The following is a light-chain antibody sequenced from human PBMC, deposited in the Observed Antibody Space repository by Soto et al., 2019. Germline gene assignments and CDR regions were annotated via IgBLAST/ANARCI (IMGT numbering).Light chain of an antibody. CDR2: LEGSGSY. CDR3: ETWDANVVV. CDR1: SGHSTYI. V-gene: IGLV4-60*02. J-gene: IGLJ2*01. Sequence: QPVLTQSSSASASLGSSVKLTCTLSSGHSTYIIAWHQQQRGKAPRYLMKLEGSGSYNKGSGIPDRFSGSSSGADRYLTISNLQFEDEADYYCETWDANVVVFGGGTKLTVL.